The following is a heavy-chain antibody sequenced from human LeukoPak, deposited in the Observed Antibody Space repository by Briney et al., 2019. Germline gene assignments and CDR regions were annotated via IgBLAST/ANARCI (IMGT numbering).Heavy chain of an antibody. CDR3: ARVVGHSSGCDY. Sequence: SSETLSLTCAVYGGSFSGYYWSWIRQPPGKGLEWIGEINHSGSTNYNPSLKSRVTISVDTSKNQFSLKLSSVTAADTAVYYCARVVGHSSGCDYWGQGTLVTVSS. CDR1: GGSFSGYY. D-gene: IGHD6-19*01. V-gene: IGHV4-34*01. J-gene: IGHJ4*02. CDR2: INHSGST.